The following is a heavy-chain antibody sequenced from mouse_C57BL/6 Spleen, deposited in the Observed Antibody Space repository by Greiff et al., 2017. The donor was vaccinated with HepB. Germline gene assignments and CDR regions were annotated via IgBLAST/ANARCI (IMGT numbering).Heavy chain of an antibody. Sequence: VQLQQSGAELARPGASVKLSCKASGYTFTSYGISWVKQSTGQGLEWIGEIYPRSGNTYYNEKFKGKATLTADKSSSTAYMELRSLTSEDSAVYFCARRPPPYYGSSHWYFDVWGTGTTVTVSS. CDR1: GYTFTSYG. CDR2: IYPRSGNT. J-gene: IGHJ1*03. V-gene: IGHV1-81*01. D-gene: IGHD1-1*01. CDR3: ARRPPPYYGSSHWYFDV.